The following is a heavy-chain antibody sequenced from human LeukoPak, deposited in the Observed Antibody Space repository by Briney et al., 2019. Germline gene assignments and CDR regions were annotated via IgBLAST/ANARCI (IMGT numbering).Heavy chain of an antibody. J-gene: IGHJ4*02. Sequence: ASVKVSCKTSGYTFISHDINWVRQATGQGLEWMGWMDPNSGNTGYAQRFQGRVSLTRSTSLSEAYMELTSLKFEDTAVYYCARVQGSDTSGSFDHWGQGTLVTVSS. CDR1: GYTFISHD. CDR2: MDPNSGNT. V-gene: IGHV1-8*01. D-gene: IGHD1-26*01. CDR3: ARVQGSDTSGSFDH.